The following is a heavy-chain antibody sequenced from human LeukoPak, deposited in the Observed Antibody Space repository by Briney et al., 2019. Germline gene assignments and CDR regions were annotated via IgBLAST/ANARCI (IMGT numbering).Heavy chain of an antibody. CDR1: GYTFTSYG. Sequence: ASVKVSCKASGYTFTSYGISWVRQAPGQGLEWMGWISAYNGNTNYARKLQGRVTMTTDTSTSTAYMELRSLRSDDTAVYYCARIIGGWKLGGYYFDYWGQGTLVTVSS. J-gene: IGHJ4*02. CDR3: ARIIGGWKLGGYYFDY. CDR2: ISAYNGNT. D-gene: IGHD6-19*01. V-gene: IGHV1-18*01.